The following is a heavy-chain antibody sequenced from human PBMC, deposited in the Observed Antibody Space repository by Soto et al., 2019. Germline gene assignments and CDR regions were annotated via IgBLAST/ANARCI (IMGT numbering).Heavy chain of an antibody. V-gene: IGHV3-23*01. CDR3: AKGPPSYYYDSSGYPYHRFDP. D-gene: IGHD3-22*01. Sequence: GGSLRLSCAASGFTFSSYAMSWVRQAPGKGLEWVSAISGSGGSTYYADSVKGRFTISRDNSKNTLYLQMNSLRAEDTAVYYCAKGPPSYYYDSSGYPYHRFDPWGQGTLVTVSS. J-gene: IGHJ5*02. CDR2: ISGSGGST. CDR1: GFTFSSYA.